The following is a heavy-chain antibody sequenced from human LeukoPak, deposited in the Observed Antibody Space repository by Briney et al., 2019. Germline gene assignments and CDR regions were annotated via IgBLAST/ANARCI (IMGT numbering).Heavy chain of an antibody. Sequence: GASVKVSCKASGYTFTSYGISWVRQAPGQGLEWMGWISAYNGNTNYAQKLQGRVTMTRNTSISTAYMELSSLRSEDTAVYYCARGMSMVRGVIIPRYYYYGMDVWGQGTTVTVSS. D-gene: IGHD3-10*01. CDR1: GYTFTSYG. V-gene: IGHV1-18*01. J-gene: IGHJ6*02. CDR2: ISAYNGNT. CDR3: ARGMSMVRGVIIPRYYYYGMDV.